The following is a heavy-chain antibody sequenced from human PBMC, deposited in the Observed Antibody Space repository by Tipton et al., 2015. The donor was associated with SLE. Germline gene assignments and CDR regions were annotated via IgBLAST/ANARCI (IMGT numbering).Heavy chain of an antibody. CDR2: ISSSSSYI. CDR3: AKDILPMITFGGGAFDI. V-gene: IGHV3-21*04. D-gene: IGHD3-16*01. J-gene: IGHJ3*02. CDR1: GFTFSSYS. Sequence: GSLRLSCAASGFTFSSYSMNWVHQAPGKGLEWVSSISSSSSYIYYADSVKGRFTISRDNAKNSLYLQMNSLRAEDTALYYCAKDILPMITFGGGAFDIWGQGTMVTVSS.